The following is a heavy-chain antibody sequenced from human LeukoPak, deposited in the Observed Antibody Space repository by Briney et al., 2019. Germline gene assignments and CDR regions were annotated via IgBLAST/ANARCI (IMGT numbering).Heavy chain of an antibody. CDR1: GGSISSYY. J-gene: IGHJ4*02. D-gene: IGHD3-22*01. CDR3: ARLFYYDSSGYYLDY. V-gene: IGHV4-4*07. CDR2: IYTSGST. Sequence: SETLSLTCTVSGGSISSYYWSWLRQPAGKGLEWIGRIYTSGSTNYNPSLKSRVTMSVDTSKNQFSLKLSSVTAADTAVYYCARLFYYDSSGYYLDYWGQGTLVTVSS.